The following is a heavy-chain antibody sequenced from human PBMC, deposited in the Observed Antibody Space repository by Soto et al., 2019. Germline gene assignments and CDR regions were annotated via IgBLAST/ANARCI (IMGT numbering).Heavy chain of an antibody. CDR3: ARGGFQLGMDYFDY. Sequence: QVLLQESGPGLVKPSGTLSLTCSVSGGSISSHNWWNWVRQPPGKGLEWIGEIYHSGSTNYNPTLKSRVTISVDKSKNQFSLNLSSVTAADTAVYYCARGGFQLGMDYFDYWDQGTLVTVSS. D-gene: IGHD2-2*01. J-gene: IGHJ4*02. CDR2: IYHSGST. CDR1: GGSISSHNW. V-gene: IGHV4-4*02.